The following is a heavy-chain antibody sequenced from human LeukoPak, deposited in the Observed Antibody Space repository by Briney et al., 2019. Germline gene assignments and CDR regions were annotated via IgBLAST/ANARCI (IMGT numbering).Heavy chain of an antibody. J-gene: IGHJ4*02. CDR1: GFTFSSDS. CDR2: ISSSTNYI. V-gene: IGHV3-21*01. D-gene: IGHD2-2*01. CDR3: ARDRALGYCSSTSCLWRYFDY. Sequence: KPGGSLRLSCSASGFTFSSDSMNSVRQAPGKGLEWVSSISSSTNYIYYADSVKGRFTISRDDAKNSLYLQMNSLRAEDTAVYYCARDRALGYCSSTSCLWRYFDYWGQGTLVAVSS.